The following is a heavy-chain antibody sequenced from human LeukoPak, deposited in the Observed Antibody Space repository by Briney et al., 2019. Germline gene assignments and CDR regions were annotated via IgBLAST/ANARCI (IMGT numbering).Heavy chain of an antibody. V-gene: IGHV1-3*01. CDR3: SRDRWHCRVNCDSVYYYSLDV. J-gene: IGHJ6*02. Sequence: GASVKVSCKASRYMFTNYAVQWVRQAPGQRLEWLGWINPGNGDTRYSQKFQGRVTITGDTPATTVYMELNSLTAEDTAVYYCSRDRWHCRVNCDSVYYYSLDVWGQGTTVAVSS. CDR2: INPGNGDT. CDR1: RYMFTNYA. D-gene: IGHD1-1*01.